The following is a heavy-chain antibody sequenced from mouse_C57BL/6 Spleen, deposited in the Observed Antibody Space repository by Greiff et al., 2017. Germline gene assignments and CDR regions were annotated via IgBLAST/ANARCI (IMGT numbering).Heavy chain of an antibody. D-gene: IGHD1-1*01. CDR2: ISYDGSN. CDR1: GYSITSGYY. V-gene: IGHV3-6*01. Sequence: EVQLQQSGPGLVKPSQSLSLTCSVTGYSITSGYYWNWIRQFPGNKLEWMGYISYDGSNNYNPSLKNRISITRDTSKNQFFLKLNSVTTEDTATYYCARWTIYYYGSSYDYFDYWGQGTTLTVSS. CDR3: ARWTIYYYGSSYDYFDY. J-gene: IGHJ2*01.